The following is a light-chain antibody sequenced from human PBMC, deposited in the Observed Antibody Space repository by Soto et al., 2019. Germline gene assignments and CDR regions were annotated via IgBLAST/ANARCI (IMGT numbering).Light chain of an antibody. Sequence: QSVLTQPPSTSGTPGQRVTISCSGGSSNIGSNTVNWYHQLPGTAPKLLIYGNNQRPSGVPDRISGSKSGTSASLAISGLQSEDEADYYCAAWDDSLDGYVFGTGTKVTVL. J-gene: IGLJ1*01. CDR3: AAWDDSLDGYV. CDR2: GNN. V-gene: IGLV1-44*01. CDR1: SSNIGSNT.